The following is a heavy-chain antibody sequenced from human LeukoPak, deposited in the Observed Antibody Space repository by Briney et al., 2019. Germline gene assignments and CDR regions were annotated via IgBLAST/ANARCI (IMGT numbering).Heavy chain of an antibody. Sequence: GGSLRLSCAASGLTFSSYSMNWVRQAPGKGLEWVSYISSSSSTIYYADSVKGRFTISRDNAKNSLYLQMNSQRDEDTAVYYCARLDSSGPHIWGQGTMVTVSS. CDR2: ISSSSSTI. J-gene: IGHJ3*02. CDR3: ARLDSSGPHI. CDR1: GLTFSSYS. D-gene: IGHD3-22*01. V-gene: IGHV3-48*02.